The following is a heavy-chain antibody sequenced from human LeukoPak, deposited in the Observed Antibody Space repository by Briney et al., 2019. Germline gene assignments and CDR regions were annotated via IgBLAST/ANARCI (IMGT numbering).Heavy chain of an antibody. CDR3: ATSLRHYYDSSGYYFGY. V-gene: IGHV3-30*04. Sequence: GGSLRLSCAASEFTFGTYTMHWVRQAPGKGLEWVAFISYDGSNKNYADSVKGRFTISRDNFKNTLYLQMNSLRAEDTAVYYCATSLRHYYDSSGYYFGYWGQGTLVTVSS. D-gene: IGHD3-22*01. CDR2: ISYDGSNK. CDR1: EFTFGTYT. J-gene: IGHJ4*02.